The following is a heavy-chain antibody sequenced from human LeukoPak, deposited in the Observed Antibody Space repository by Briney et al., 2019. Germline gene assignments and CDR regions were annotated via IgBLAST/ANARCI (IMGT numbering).Heavy chain of an antibody. CDR1: GFTFSSYG. J-gene: IGHJ4*02. Sequence: PGGSLRLSCAASGFTFSSYGMHWVRQAPGKGLEWLAVIWYDGINKYYADSVKGRFTISRDNSKNTLYLQMNSLRAEDTAVYYCAKGYSEDILSYFDYWGQGTLVTVSS. V-gene: IGHV3-33*06. CDR2: IWYDGINK. D-gene: IGHD3-9*01. CDR3: AKGYSEDILSYFDY.